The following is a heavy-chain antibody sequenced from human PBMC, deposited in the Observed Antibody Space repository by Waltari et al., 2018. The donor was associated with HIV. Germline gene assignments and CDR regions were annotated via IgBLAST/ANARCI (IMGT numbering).Heavy chain of an antibody. J-gene: IGHJ6*02. D-gene: IGHD4-4*01. CDR2: IWYDGRNK. V-gene: IGHV3-30*18. Sequence: QVQLMESGGGVVQPGRSLRLSCAASGFTFNNYGMHWVRPAPGKGLQWVALIWYDGRNKYYADSVKGRFTISRDNSKDTLYLQINSLRAEDTATYYCAKETTTVSWAPNGMDVWGQGTTVTVSS. CDR1: GFTFNNYG. CDR3: AKETTTVSWAPNGMDV.